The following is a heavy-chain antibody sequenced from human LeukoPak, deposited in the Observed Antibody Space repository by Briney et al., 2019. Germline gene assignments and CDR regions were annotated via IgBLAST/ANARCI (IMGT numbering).Heavy chain of an antibody. CDR2: IYPGDSDT. V-gene: IGHV5-51*01. CDR1: GYSFTSYW. D-gene: IGHD1-20*01. CDR3: ATTNWNGGAFDI. Sequence: KDGESLKISCKGSGYSFTSYWIGWVRQMPGKGLGWMGIIYPGDSDTRHSPSFQGQVTISADKSISTAYLQWSSLKASDTVMYYCATTNWNGGAFDIWGQGTMVTVSS. J-gene: IGHJ3*02.